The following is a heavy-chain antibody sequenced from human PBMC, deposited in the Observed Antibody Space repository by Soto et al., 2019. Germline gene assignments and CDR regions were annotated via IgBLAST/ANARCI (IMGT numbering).Heavy chain of an antibody. Sequence: QEQVVQSGPAMKEPGSSVKVSCRASGIMSSGYGSSWVRQAPGQGLEWVGMINPILDSTHYAQNLQGRVSLSVDKSRDTAYLEVTSLRLEDTAIYFCATMKRARLDSWGRGTVVTVSS. CDR1: GIMSSGYG. CDR3: ATMKRARLDS. D-gene: IGHD6-25*01. V-gene: IGHV1-69*09. CDR2: INPILDST. J-gene: IGHJ4*02.